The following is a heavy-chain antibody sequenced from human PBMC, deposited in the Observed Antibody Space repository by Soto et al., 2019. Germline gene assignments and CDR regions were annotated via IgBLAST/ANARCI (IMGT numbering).Heavy chain of an antibody. D-gene: IGHD5-12*01. V-gene: IGHV3-23*01. Sequence: VQLLESGGGLVQPGGSLRLSCAASGFTFSSYAMSWVRQAPGKGLEWVSAISGSGGSTYYADSVKGRFTISRDNSKNTLYLQMNSLRAEDTAVYYCEGVDIVATDYYFDYWGQGTLVTVSS. J-gene: IGHJ4*02. CDR1: GFTFSSYA. CDR2: ISGSGGST. CDR3: EGVDIVATDYYFDY.